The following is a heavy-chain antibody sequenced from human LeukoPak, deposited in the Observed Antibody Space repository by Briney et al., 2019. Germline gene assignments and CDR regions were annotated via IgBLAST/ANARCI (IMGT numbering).Heavy chain of an antibody. CDR1: RFTFSTYW. J-gene: IGHJ6*03. Sequence: GGSLRLSCAASRFTFSTYWMHWVRQAPGKGLVWVSRINSDGSSTGYADSVKGRFTISRDNAKNTLYLQMNSLRAEDTAVYYCAKVWSYYESYYYYMDVWGKGTTVTVSS. CDR2: INSDGSST. V-gene: IGHV3-74*01. D-gene: IGHD1-26*01. CDR3: AKVWSYYESYYYYMDV.